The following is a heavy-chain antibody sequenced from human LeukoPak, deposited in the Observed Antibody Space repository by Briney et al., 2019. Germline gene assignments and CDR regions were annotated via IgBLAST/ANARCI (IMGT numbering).Heavy chain of an antibody. CDR1: GFTVSRNY. CDR2: IYSEGPT. V-gene: IGHV3-66*01. J-gene: IGHJ4*02. CDR3: VGGRDGYKQGDY. Sequence: GGSLRLSCAASGFTVSRNYMSWVREAPGKGLGWVSVIYSEGPTYYADFVKGRFTISRDNSKNTLYLQMNSLRGEDTAVYYCVGGRDGYKQGDYWGQGTLVTVSS. D-gene: IGHD5-24*01.